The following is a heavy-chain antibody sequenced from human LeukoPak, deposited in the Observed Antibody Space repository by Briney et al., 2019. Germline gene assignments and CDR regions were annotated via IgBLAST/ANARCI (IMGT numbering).Heavy chain of an antibody. V-gene: IGHV3-23*01. CDR2: ISGSGGST. Sequence: GGSLRLSCAASGFTFSSYAMSWVRQAPGKGLEWVSAISGSGGSTYYADSVKGRFTISRDNSKNTLYLQMNSLRAEDTAVYYCATWPHDYGDSHLDPFDYWGQGTLVTVSS. CDR3: ATWPHDYGDSHLDPFDY. CDR1: GFTFSSYA. J-gene: IGHJ4*02. D-gene: IGHD4-17*01.